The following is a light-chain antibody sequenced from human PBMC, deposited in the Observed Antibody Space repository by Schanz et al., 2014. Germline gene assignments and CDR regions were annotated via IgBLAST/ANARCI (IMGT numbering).Light chain of an antibody. CDR1: QSVSSGF. V-gene: IGKV3D-20*02. Sequence: DIVLTQVPVTLSLSPGERATLSCRASQSVSSGFLAWYQQKPGQAPRLLIYGASSRATGIPDRFSGSGSGTDFTLTISSLEPEDFAVYYCQQYKNWPWTFGQGTNVEIK. CDR2: GAS. J-gene: IGKJ1*01. CDR3: QQYKNWPWT.